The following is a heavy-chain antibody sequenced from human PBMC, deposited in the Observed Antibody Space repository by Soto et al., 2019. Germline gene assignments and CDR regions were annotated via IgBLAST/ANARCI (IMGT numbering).Heavy chain of an antibody. J-gene: IGHJ4*02. CDR1: Y. CDR2: TRNKASSYTT. D-gene: IGHD4-4*01. V-gene: IGHV3-72*01. CDR3: ARGYSSFDN. Sequence: YWGWIRQPPGKGLEWVGRTRNKASSYTTEYAASVKGRFTISRDDSKNSLYLQMNSLKTEDTAVYYCARGYSSFDNWGQGTLVTVSS.